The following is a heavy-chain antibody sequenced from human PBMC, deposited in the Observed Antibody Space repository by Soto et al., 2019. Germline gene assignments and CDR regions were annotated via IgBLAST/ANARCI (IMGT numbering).Heavy chain of an antibody. J-gene: IGHJ3*02. V-gene: IGHV3-48*01. Sequence: GGSLRLSCAASGFTFSSYSMNWVRQAPGKGLEWVSYISSSSSTIYYADSVKGRFTISRDNAKNSLYLQMNSLRAEDTAVYYCASSGSYESLDAFEIWGQGSMVTVSS. CDR1: GFTFSSYS. D-gene: IGHD1-26*01. CDR2: ISSSSSTI. CDR3: ASSGSYESLDAFEI.